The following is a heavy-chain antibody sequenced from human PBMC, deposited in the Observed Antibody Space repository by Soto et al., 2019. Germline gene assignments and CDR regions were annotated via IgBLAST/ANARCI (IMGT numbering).Heavy chain of an antibody. CDR1: GFTFSSYW. J-gene: IGHJ4*02. CDR2: IKQDGSEK. Sequence: GGSLRLSCAASGFTFSSYWMSWVRQAPGKGLEWVANIKQDGSEKYYVDSVKGRFTISRDNAKNSLYLQMNSLRAEDTVVYYCARDGVYSSSYYFDYWGQGTLVTVSS. D-gene: IGHD6-6*01. V-gene: IGHV3-7*03. CDR3: ARDGVYSSSYYFDY.